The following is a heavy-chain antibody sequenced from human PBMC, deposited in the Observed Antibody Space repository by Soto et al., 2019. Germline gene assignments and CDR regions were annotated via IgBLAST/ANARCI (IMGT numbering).Heavy chain of an antibody. CDR1: GFTFDNYG. Sequence: EVQLLEAGGGFVQPGGSLRLSCAASGFTFDNYGMSWVRQAPGKGLEWVSAIIGNGDMTYYADSVNGRFTIYRDNSKNTLYLQLNNLRAEDMAIYYCAKDRDYGDSFPLDGWGQGTLVTVSS. V-gene: IGHV3-23*01. CDR3: AKDRDYGDSFPLDG. D-gene: IGHD4-17*01. J-gene: IGHJ4*02. CDR2: IIGNGDMT.